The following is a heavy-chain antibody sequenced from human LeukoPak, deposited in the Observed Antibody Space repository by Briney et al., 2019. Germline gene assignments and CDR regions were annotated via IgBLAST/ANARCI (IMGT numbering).Heavy chain of an antibody. D-gene: IGHD3-16*01. CDR1: GYTFTSYG. V-gene: IGHV1-18*04. CDR3: ASGKITFGKVTMGLDY. J-gene: IGHJ4*02. CDR2: ISAYNGNA. Sequence: ASVKVSCKASGYTFTSYGISWVRQAPGQGLEWMGGISAYNGNANYAQKLQGRVTITTDTSTSTAYMELRSLRSGDTAVYDCASGKITFGKVTMGLDYWGQGTLVTVSS.